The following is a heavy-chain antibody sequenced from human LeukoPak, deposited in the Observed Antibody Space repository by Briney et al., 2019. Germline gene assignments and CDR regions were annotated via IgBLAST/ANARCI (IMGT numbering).Heavy chain of an antibody. CDR3: AGTIISTMVRGVKNGMDV. CDR2: IIPIFGTA. Sequence: SVKVSCKASGGTFSSYAISWVRQAPGQGLEWMGGIIPIFGTANYAQKFQGRVTITADESTSTAYMELSSLRSEDTAVYYCAGTIISTMVRGVKNGMDVWGQGTTVTVSS. J-gene: IGHJ6*02. D-gene: IGHD3-10*01. CDR1: GGTFSSYA. V-gene: IGHV1-69*01.